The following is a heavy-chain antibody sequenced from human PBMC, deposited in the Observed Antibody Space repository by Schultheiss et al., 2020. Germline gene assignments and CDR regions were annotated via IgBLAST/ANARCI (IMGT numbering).Heavy chain of an antibody. V-gene: IGHV4-61*01. CDR1: GDSIRSNSYY. CDR3: ARDHRGDRSAYYSPWWYFDL. J-gene: IGHJ2*01. D-gene: IGHD3-22*01. CDR2: IYYSGST. Sequence: SETLSLTCTVSGDSIRSNSYYWGWIRQPPGKGLEWIGYIYYSGSTNYNPSLKSRVTISVDTSKNQFSLKLSSVTAADTAVYYCARDHRGDRSAYYSPWWYFDLWGRGTLVTVSS.